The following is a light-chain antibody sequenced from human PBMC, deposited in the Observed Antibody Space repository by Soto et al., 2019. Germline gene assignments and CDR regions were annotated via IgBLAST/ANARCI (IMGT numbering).Light chain of an antibody. J-gene: IGKJ2*01. Sequence: DVVMTQSPLSLPVTLGQPASISCRSSQSLVDSDGNIYLNWFQQRPGQSPRRLIYQVSNRDSGVPDRFSGSGSGTDFTLKISRVEAEDVGVYYCMQGTRWPPGTFGQGTKLEIK. CDR1: QSLVDSDGNIY. V-gene: IGKV2-30*01. CDR3: MQGTRWPPGT. CDR2: QVS.